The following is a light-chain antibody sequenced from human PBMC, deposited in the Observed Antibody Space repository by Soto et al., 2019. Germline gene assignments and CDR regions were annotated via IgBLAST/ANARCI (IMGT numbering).Light chain of an antibody. CDR1: SSNIGAGYD. Sequence: QSVLTQPPSVSGAPGQRVTISCTGSSSNIGAGYDVHWYQQLPGTAPKLLIYGNSNRPSGVPDRFSGSKSGTSASLAITGLQAEDEADYFSQPYPRRLSVSSVFGTWSKVTVL. CDR3: QPYPRRLSVSSV. V-gene: IGLV1-40*01. J-gene: IGLJ1*01. CDR2: GNS.